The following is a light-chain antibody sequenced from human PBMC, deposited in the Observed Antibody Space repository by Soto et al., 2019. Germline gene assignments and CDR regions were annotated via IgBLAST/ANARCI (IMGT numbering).Light chain of an antibody. Sequence: QSVLTQPPSVSGAPGQRVTISCTGSSSNIGANYDVHWYQQLPGTAPKLLIYGNSNRPSGVPDRFSGSKSGTSACLAITGLQAEDEADDYCQSYDSSLSGVVFGGGTTLTVL. J-gene: IGLJ2*01. V-gene: IGLV1-40*01. CDR1: SSNIGANYD. CDR3: QSYDSSLSGVV. CDR2: GNS.